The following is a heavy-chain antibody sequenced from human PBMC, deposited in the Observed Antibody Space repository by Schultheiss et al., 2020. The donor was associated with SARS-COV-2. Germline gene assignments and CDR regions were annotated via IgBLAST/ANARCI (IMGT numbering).Heavy chain of an antibody. J-gene: IGHJ4*02. CDR3: ARDRGGSSGWPNDY. V-gene: IGHV1-18*01. D-gene: IGHD6-19*01. Sequence: ASVKVSCKASGYTFSSYGISWVRQAPGQGLEWMGWINPNSGGTNYAQKLQGRVTMTTDTSTSTAYMELRSLRSDDTAVYYCARDRGGSSGWPNDYWGQGTLVTVSS. CDR2: INPNSGGT. CDR1: GYTFSSYG.